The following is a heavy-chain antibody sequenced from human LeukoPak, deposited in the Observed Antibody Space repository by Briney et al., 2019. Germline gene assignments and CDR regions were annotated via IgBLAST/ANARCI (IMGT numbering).Heavy chain of an antibody. V-gene: IGHV3-21*04. CDR3: ARDSSGPHSYDY. CDR1: GFTFSSYS. J-gene: IGHJ4*02. CDR2: ISDDSKYI. D-gene: IGHD6-19*01. Sequence: GGSLRLSCAASGFTFSSYSMNWVRQAPGKGLEWVSSISDDSKYIYYADSVKGRFSISRDNAKRSLYLQMNSLRAEDTAVYYCARDSSGPHSYDYWGQGTLVTVSS.